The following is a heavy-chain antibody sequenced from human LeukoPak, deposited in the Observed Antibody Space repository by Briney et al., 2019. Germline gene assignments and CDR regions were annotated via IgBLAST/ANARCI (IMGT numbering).Heavy chain of an antibody. Sequence: GGSLRLSCVASGFTFSNYWMSWVRQAPGKGLEWVANIKQDGSEKYYVDSVKGRFTISRDNAKKSLYLQMNSLRAEDTAVYYCANNYYDSSGGVYWGQGTLVTVSS. CDR3: ANNYYDSSGGVY. D-gene: IGHD3-22*01. J-gene: IGHJ4*02. CDR2: IKQDGSEK. V-gene: IGHV3-7*01. CDR1: GFTFSNYW.